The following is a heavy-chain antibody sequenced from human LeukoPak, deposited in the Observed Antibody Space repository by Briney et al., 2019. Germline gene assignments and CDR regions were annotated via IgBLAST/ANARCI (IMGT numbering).Heavy chain of an antibody. CDR3: AKGPLPNYYYYYYMDV. V-gene: IGHV3-30*02. CDR2: IRYDGSNK. CDR1: GFTFSSYG. J-gene: IGHJ6*03. Sequence: PGGSLRLSCAASGFTFSSYGMHWVRQAPGKGLEWVAFIRYDGSNKYYADSVKGRFTISRDNSKNTLYLQMNSLRAEDTAVYYCAKGPLPNYYYYYYMDVWGKGTTVTISS.